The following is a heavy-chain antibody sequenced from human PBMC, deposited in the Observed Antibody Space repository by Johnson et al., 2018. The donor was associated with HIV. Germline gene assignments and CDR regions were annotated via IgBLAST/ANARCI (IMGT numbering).Heavy chain of an antibody. CDR3: ARVTQQVVRVGSDAFDI. CDR1: GFTFSSYP. J-gene: IGHJ3*02. CDR2: ISYDGSNK. Sequence: QMLLVESGGGVVQPGRSLRLSCAVSGFTFSSYPMHWVRQAPGKGLEWVAVISYDGSNKYYADSVKGRFTISRDNSKNTLYLQMNSLRAEDTAVYYCARVTQQVVRVGSDAFDIWGQGTMVTVSS. D-gene: IGHD4-23*01. V-gene: IGHV3-30*04.